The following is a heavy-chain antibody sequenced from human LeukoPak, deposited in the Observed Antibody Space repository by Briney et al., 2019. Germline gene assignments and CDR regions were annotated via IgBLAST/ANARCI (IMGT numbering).Heavy chain of an antibody. V-gene: IGHV3-23*01. D-gene: IGHD6-13*01. J-gene: IGHJ4*02. CDR3: AKVIRYSSSWYFDY. Sequence: GGSLTLSCAASGFTFSSYAMSWVRQAPGKGLEWVSAISGSGGSTYYADSVKGRFTISRDNSKNTLYLQMNSLRAEDTAVYYCAKVIRYSSSWYFDYWGQGTLVTVSS. CDR2: ISGSGGST. CDR1: GFTFSSYA.